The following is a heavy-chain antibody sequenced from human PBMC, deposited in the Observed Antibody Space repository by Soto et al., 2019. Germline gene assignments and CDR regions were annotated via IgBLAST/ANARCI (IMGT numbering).Heavy chain of an antibody. J-gene: IGHJ4*02. D-gene: IGHD4-17*01. Sequence: PGGSLRLSCAASGFPFSHYAMSWVRQAPGKGLEWVSAISGSGNDASYADSVRGRFTISRDNSRDTLFLQMNSLRAEETAIHYCARAGRGVPGDVCHSSGQGTLVTVSS. V-gene: IGHV3-23*01. CDR3: ARAGRGVPGDVCHS. CDR1: GFPFSHYA. CDR2: ISGSGNDA.